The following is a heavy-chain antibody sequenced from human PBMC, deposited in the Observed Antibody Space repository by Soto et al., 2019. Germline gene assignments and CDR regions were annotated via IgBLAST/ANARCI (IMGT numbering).Heavy chain of an antibody. D-gene: IGHD5-12*01. CDR1: GGSISSYY. CDR3: ARDRGPNIVATQRYYYYGMDV. J-gene: IGHJ6*02. Sequence: ETLSLTCTVSGGSISSYYWSWIRQAPGKGLEWIGYIYYSGSTNYNPSLKSRVTISVDTSKNQFSLKLSSVTAADTAVYYCARDRGPNIVATQRYYYYGMDVWGQGTTVTVSS. V-gene: IGHV4-59*01. CDR2: IYYSGST.